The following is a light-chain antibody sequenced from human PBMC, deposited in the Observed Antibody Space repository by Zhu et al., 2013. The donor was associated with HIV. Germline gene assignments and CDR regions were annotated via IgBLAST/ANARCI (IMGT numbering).Light chain of an antibody. J-gene: IGLJ3*02. CDR1: HSNIGTNP. Sequence: QSVLTQPPSASGTPGQRVTVSCSGGHSNIGTNPVNWYQRLPGTAPKLLIYTNNQRPSGVPDRFSGSKSGTSASLAISGLQFEDEADYFCSAWDDSLTGWVFGGGTRVTVL. CDR2: TNN. CDR3: SAWDDSLTGWV. V-gene: IGLV1-44*01.